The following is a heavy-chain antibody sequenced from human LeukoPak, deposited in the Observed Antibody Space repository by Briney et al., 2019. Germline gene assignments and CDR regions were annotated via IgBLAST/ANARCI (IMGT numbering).Heavy chain of an antibody. CDR2: ISYDGSNK. J-gene: IGHJ6*03. V-gene: IGHV3-30*18. D-gene: IGHD3-16*01. CDR3: AKDGSWGDYYFYFYMDV. CDR1: GFTFSSYG. Sequence: GGSLRLSCAASGFTFSSYGMHWVRQAPGKGLEWVAVISYDGSNKYYADSVKGRFTISRDNSKNTLYIQMNSLRAEDTAVYYCAKDGSWGDYYFYFYMDVWGKGTTVTVSS.